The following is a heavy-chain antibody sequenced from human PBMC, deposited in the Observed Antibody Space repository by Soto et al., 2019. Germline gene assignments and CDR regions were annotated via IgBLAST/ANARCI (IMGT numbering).Heavy chain of an antibody. Sequence: PSETLSLTCAVYGGSFSGYYWSWIRQRPGKGLEWSGEINHSGSTNYNPSLKSRVTISVDTSKNQFSLKLSSVTAADTAVYYCALGIAVAVTDVWGQGTTVTVAS. V-gene: IGHV4-34*01. J-gene: IGHJ6*02. CDR1: GGSFSGYY. CDR3: ALGIAVAVTDV. D-gene: IGHD6-19*01. CDR2: INHSGST.